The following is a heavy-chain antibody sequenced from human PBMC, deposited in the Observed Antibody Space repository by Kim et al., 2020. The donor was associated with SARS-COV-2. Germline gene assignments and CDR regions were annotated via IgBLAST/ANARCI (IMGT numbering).Heavy chain of an antibody. J-gene: IGHJ4*02. CDR2: INGDGSST. D-gene: IGHD3-22*01. CDR1: GFSLINYW. CDR3: VRRYYDSSGYYYFDN. Sequence: GGSLRLSCAASGFSLINYWMHWVRQAPGKGLVWVSRINGDGSSTSYADSVKGRFTISRDSAKNTLYLQMNSLRVEDTALYYCVRRYYDSSGYYYFDNWGQGTPSTVSS. V-gene: IGHV3-74*01.